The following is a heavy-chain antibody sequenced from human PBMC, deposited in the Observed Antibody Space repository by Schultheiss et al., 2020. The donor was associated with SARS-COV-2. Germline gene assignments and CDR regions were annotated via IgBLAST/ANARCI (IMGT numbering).Heavy chain of an antibody. CDR3: ARDTVPAAIPYNWFDP. CDR1: GFTVSSNY. V-gene: IGHV3-53*01. D-gene: IGHD2-2*02. CDR2: ISGSGGST. J-gene: IGHJ5*02. Sequence: GGSLRLSCAASGFTVSSNYMSWVRQAPGKGLEWVSAISGSGGSTYYADSVKGRFTISRDNAKNSLYLQMNSLRAEDTAVYYCARDTVPAAIPYNWFDPWGQGTLVTVSS.